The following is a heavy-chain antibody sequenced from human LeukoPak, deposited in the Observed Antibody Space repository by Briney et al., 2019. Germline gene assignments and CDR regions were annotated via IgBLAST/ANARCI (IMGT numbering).Heavy chain of an antibody. D-gene: IGHD3-22*01. CDR2: IYYSGST. CDR3: ARSSGYYTFDY. J-gene: IGHJ4*02. CDR1: GGSISSYY. V-gene: IGHV4-59*01. Sequence: IPSETLSLTCTVSGGSISSYYWSWIRQPPGKGLEWIGYIYYSGSTNYNPSLKSRVTISVDTSKNQFSLKLSSVTAADTAVYYCARSSGYYTFDYWGQGTLVTVSS.